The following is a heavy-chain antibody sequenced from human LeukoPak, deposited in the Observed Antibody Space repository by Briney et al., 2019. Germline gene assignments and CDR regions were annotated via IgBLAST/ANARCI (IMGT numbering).Heavy chain of an antibody. V-gene: IGHV3-21*01. J-gene: IGHJ4*02. Sequence: GGSLRLSCAASGFTFSTYTMNWVRQAPGKGLEWVSSISTSSTYIYYADSVKGRFTISRDNAKNSLYLQLNSLRADDTAVYYCARDGYNSGYLTALDYWGQGTLLTVSS. CDR3: ARDGYNSGYLTALDY. D-gene: IGHD5-18*01. CDR1: GFTFSTYT. CDR2: ISTSSTYI.